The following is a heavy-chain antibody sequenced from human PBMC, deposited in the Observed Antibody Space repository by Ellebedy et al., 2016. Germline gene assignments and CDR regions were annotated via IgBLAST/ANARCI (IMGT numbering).Heavy chain of an antibody. CDR3: ARGWGARVYMAHLDY. V-gene: IGHV3-74*01. CDR2: IENDGSST. CDR1: GFIFSSKW. Sequence: GESLKISXAASGFIFSSKWMHWVRQAPGKGLAWVARIENDGSSTSYVDSVKGRFTISRDNSKSTLYLQMNSLRAEDAAVYYCARGWGARVYMAHLDYWGQGALVTVSS. D-gene: IGHD3-16*01. J-gene: IGHJ4*02.